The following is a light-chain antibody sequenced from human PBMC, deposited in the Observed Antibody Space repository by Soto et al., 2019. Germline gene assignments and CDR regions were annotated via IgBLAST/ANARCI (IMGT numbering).Light chain of an antibody. Sequence: EIVLTQSPGTLSLSPGERATLSCRASQSVSSSYLAWYQQKPGQAPRLLIYGASSRATGIPARFSGSGSGTDFSLTISRLEPEDLAVYYCQLYCSSPPDTFGQGTKLEIK. J-gene: IGKJ2*01. CDR2: GAS. V-gene: IGKV3-20*01. CDR1: QSVSSSY. CDR3: QLYCSSPPDT.